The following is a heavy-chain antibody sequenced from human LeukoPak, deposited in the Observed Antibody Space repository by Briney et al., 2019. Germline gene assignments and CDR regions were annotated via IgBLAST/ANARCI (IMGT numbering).Heavy chain of an antibody. CDR2: VNRDGSRT. CDR1: GFTFSSYW. V-gene: IGHV3-74*01. CDR3: ARDQTFVGGIDC. D-gene: IGHD2-21*01. J-gene: IGHJ4*02. Sequence: GGSLRLSCSASGFTFSSYWMHWVRQVPGKGLVWVSRVNRDGSRTSQADSVKGRFTISRDNAKNTLYLQMNSLRAEDTAVYYCARDQTFVGGIDCWGQGTLVTVSS.